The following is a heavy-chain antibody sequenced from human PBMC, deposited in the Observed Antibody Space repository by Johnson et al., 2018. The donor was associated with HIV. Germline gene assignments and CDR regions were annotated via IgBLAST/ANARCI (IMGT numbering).Heavy chain of an antibody. CDR3: VRDLHYTYGSHDAFDI. D-gene: IGHD3-10*01. Sequence: VQLVESGGGLIQPGGSLRLSCAASGFTVSSNYMSWVRQAPGKGLEWISVIYSGGSTYYADSVKGRFTISRDNSKNTLYLQMNSRRADDTAVYYCVRDLHYTYGSHDAFDIWGPGTVVTVSS. J-gene: IGHJ3*02. V-gene: IGHV3-53*01. CDR2: IYSGGST. CDR1: GFTVSSNY.